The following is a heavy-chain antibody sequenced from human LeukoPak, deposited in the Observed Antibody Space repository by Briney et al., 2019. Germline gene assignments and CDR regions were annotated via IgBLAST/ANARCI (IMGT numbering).Heavy chain of an antibody. Sequence: ASVKVSCKASGYTFTSYDINWVRQATGQGLEWMGWMNPNSGNTGYAQKFQGRVTMTRNTSISTAYMELSSLRSEDTAVYYCARGPPYCSGGSRYSGYWGQGTLVTVSS. V-gene: IGHV1-8*01. D-gene: IGHD2-15*01. J-gene: IGHJ4*02. CDR2: MNPNSGNT. CDR3: ARGPPYCSGGSRYSGY. CDR1: GYTFTSYD.